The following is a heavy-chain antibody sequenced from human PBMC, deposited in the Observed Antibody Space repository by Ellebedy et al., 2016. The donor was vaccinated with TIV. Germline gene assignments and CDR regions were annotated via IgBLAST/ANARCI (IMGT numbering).Heavy chain of an antibody. CDR2: IYYSGST. J-gene: IGHJ6*02. V-gene: IGHV4-59*01. D-gene: IGHD6-13*01. Sequence: SETLSLTXTVSAGYLRTYYWSWIRQSPGKGLEWIGYIYYSGSTDYNPSLKSRVTISVDTSKNQFSLNLRSVTAADTALYYCARSLAASGKVTYYYGMDAWGQGTTVTVSS. CDR3: ARSLAASGKVTYYYGMDA. CDR1: AGYLRTYY.